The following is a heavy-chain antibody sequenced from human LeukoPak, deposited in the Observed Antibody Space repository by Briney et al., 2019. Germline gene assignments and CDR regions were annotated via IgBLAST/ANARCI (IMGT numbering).Heavy chain of an antibody. J-gene: IGHJ1*01. CDR1: GGSFSGYY. D-gene: IGHD6-19*01. CDR3: ARGYSGYSSGWYLSEYFQH. V-gene: IGHV4-34*01. Sequence: SETQSLTCAVYGGSFSGYYWSWIRQPPGKGLEWIGEINHSGSTNYNPSLKSRVTISVDTSKNQFSLKLSSVTAADTAVYYCARGYSGYSSGWYLSEYFQHWGQGTLVTVSS. CDR2: INHSGST.